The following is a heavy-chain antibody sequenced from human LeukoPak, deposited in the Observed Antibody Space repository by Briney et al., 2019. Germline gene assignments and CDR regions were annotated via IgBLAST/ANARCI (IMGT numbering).Heavy chain of an antibody. V-gene: IGHV3-66*01. Sequence: PGGSLRLSCAASGFAVFSNYMNWVRQAPGKGLEWVSVIYSDGDTSYADSVKGRFTISRDISKNTLYLQMNSLRAEDTAVYYCARERADAFDIWGQGTMVTVSS. CDR2: IYSDGDT. J-gene: IGHJ3*02. CDR3: ARERADAFDI. CDR1: GFAVFSNY.